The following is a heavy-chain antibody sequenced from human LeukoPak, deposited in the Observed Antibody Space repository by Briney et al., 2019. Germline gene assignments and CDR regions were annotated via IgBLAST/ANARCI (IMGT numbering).Heavy chain of an antibody. Sequence: SETLSLTCTVSGGSISSGSYYWSWIRQPAGKGLEWIGRIYTSGSTNYNPSLKSRVTISVDTSKNQFSLKLSSVTAADTAVYYCARETTYYYDSSGYYFDAFDICGQGTMVTVSS. CDR3: ARETTYYYDSSGYYFDAFDI. CDR1: GGSISSGSYY. V-gene: IGHV4-61*02. CDR2: IYTSGST. D-gene: IGHD3-22*01. J-gene: IGHJ3*02.